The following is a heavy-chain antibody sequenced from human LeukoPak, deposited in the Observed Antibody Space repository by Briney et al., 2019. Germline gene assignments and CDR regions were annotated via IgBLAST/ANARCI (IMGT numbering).Heavy chain of an antibody. CDR2: INSDGSST. J-gene: IGHJ4*02. Sequence: GGSLRLSCAATGFTFSGYWMHWVRQAPGKGLVWVSRINSDGSSTSYADSVKGRFTISRDNAKNTLYLQMNSLRAEDTAVYYCAKAEGYDILTGLGYWGQGTLVTVSS. D-gene: IGHD3-9*01. CDR3: AKAEGYDILTGLGY. CDR1: GFTFSGYW. V-gene: IGHV3-74*01.